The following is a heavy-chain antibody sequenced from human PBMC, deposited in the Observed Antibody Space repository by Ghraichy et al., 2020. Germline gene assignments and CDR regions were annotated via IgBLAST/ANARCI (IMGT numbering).Heavy chain of an antibody. CDR2: IYYSGST. V-gene: IGHV4-59*01. D-gene: IGHD5-18*01. Sequence: SETLSLTCTVSGGSTSGYYWSWIRQPPGKGLEWIGHIYYSGSTKYNPSLKSRVTISVDMSKNQFSLKLTSVTAADTAVYYCATTSGDSYGIDYWGQGTLVTVSS. CDR3: ATTSGDSYGIDY. CDR1: GGSTSGYY. J-gene: IGHJ4*02.